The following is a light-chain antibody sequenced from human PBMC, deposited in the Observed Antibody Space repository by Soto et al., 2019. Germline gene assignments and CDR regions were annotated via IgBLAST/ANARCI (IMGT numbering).Light chain of an antibody. J-gene: IGLJ1*01. CDR2: SNN. CDR3: AVWDDSLSGYV. V-gene: IGLV1-47*02. CDR1: SSNIGINF. Sequence: QSVLSQPPSASGTPGQRVTISCSGSSSNIGINFVYWYQQLPGTAPKLLIYSNNQRPSGVPDRFTGSRSGTSASLAIRGLHSEDEAEYYCAVWDDSLSGYVFGTGTKLTVL.